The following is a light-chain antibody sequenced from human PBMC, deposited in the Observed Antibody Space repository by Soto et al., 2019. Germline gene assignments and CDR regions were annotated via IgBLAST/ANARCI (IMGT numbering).Light chain of an antibody. V-gene: IGKV3-11*01. CDR3: QQHSNWPRT. J-gene: IGKJ1*01. CDR1: QSVSNY. Sequence: EIVLTQSPATLSSSPGERATLSCRASQSVSNYLAWFQQKPGQAPRLLIYDAAKRATGVPARFSGSGSGPDFTLTISSLEPDDFAVYYCQQHSNWPRTFGQGTKVEIK. CDR2: DAA.